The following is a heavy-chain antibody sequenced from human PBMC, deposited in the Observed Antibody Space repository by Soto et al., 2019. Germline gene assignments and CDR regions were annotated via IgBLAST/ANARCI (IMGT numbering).Heavy chain of an antibody. D-gene: IGHD2-2*01. Sequence: PGGSLRLSCAASGFTFSSYGMHWVRQAPGRGLEWVAVISYDGSNKYYADSVKGRFTISRDNSKNTLYLQMNSLRAEDTAVYYCAKLANYQYCSSTSCYLDYWGQGTLVTVSS. CDR3: AKLANYQYCSSTSCYLDY. J-gene: IGHJ4*02. CDR1: GFTFSSYG. V-gene: IGHV3-30*18. CDR2: ISYDGSNK.